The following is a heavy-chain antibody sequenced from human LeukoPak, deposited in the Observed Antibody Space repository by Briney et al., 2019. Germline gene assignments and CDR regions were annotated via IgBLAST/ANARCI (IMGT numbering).Heavy chain of an antibody. J-gene: IGHJ4*02. CDR3: ARYHCGSTYCPGVDF. CDR1: AGSINSGGYF. CDR2: IWNSGNS. V-gene: IGHV4-31*03. D-gene: IGHD2-2*01. Sequence: PSETLSLTCTVSAGSINSGGYFWTWVRQRPGEGLEWIGYIWNSGNSYYNPSLSSRVIISADSSKSTFSLKLSSVTAADTAVYYRARYHCGSTYCPGVDFYGQGTLVTVSS.